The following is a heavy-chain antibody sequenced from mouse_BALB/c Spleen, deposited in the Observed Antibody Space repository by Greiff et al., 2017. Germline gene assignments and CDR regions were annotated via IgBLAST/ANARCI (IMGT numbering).Heavy chain of an antibody. V-gene: IGHV1-67*01. CDR3: AREYGNCFDC. CDR2: ISTYYGNT. CDR1: GYTFTDYA. D-gene: IGHD2-10*02. Sequence: QVQLQQSGPELVRPGVSVKISCKGSGYTFTDYAMHWVKQSHAKSLEWIGVISTYYGNTNYNQKFKGKATMTVDKSSSTAYMELARLTSEDSAIYYCAREYGNCFDCWGQGTTLTVSS. J-gene: IGHJ2*01.